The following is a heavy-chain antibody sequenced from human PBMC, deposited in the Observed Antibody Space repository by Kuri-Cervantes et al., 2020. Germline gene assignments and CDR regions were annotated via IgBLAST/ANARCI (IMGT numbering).Heavy chain of an antibody. D-gene: IGHD3-22*01. Sequence: ASVKVSCKASGYSFTTYPISWVRQAPGQGLEWMGWISTYTGNTYYAQNLHGRVTMTTDTSTSTAYMELRSLKADDTAVYFCARDGDYYDSSGYSSIWGQGTLVTVSS. CDR3: ARDGDYYDSSGYSSI. CDR2: ISTYTGNT. V-gene: IGHV1-18*01. J-gene: IGHJ4*02. CDR1: GYSFTTYP.